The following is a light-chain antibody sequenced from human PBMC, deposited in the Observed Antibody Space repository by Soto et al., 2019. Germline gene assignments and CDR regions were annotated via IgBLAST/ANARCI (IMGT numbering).Light chain of an antibody. CDR3: CSYAGNNNLV. Sequence: QSVLTQPPSASGSPGQSVTFSCTGTSGDVGSYNFVSWYQQHPGKALKLMIYEVSKRPSGVPHRFSGSKSGNTASLTVFGLQADDEADYYCCSYAGNNNLVFGGGTKVTVL. V-gene: IGLV2-8*01. J-gene: IGLJ2*01. CDR2: EVS. CDR1: SGDVGSYNF.